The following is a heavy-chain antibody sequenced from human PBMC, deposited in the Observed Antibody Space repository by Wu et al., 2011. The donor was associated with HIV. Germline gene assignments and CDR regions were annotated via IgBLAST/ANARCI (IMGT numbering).Heavy chain of an antibody. V-gene: IGHV1-46*01. J-gene: IGHJ4*02. Sequence: QVQLVQSGAEVKRPGASVKISCKTFGYTFTSNYVHWVRQAPGQGLQWIGTINPRGGGTTYAQKFQGRVTMTSDTSTSTVYMVLSSLKFEDTAMYYCARDFGFGNFGRGYLDFWGQGTLVTVSS. CDR3: ARDFGFGNFGRGYLDF. CDR1: GYTFTSNY. D-gene: IGHD3-3*01. CDR2: INPRGGGT.